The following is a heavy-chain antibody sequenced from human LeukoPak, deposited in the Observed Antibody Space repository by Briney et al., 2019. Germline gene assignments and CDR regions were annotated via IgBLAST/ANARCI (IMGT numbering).Heavy chain of an antibody. CDR1: GGSFSGYY. CDR2: INHNGST. Sequence: PSETLSLTCAVYGGSFSGYYWSWIRQPPGKGLEWIGEINHNGSTNYNPSLKSRGTISVDTSKNKLSLKLRSVTAADPDVYYCARGEFTGRVDFWGGKRCWFDPWGQGTLVTVPP. CDR3: ARGEFTGRVDFWGGKRCWFDP. V-gene: IGHV4-34*01. D-gene: IGHD3-3*01. J-gene: IGHJ5*02.